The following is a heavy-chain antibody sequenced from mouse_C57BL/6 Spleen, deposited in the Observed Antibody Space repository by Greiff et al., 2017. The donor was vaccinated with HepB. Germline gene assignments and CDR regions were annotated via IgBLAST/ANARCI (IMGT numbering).Heavy chain of an antibody. CDR2: ISSGSSTI. CDR3: ARLIETTVVEDYYAMDY. CDR1: GFTFSDYG. Sequence: EVQLVESGGGLVKPGGSLKLSCAASGFTFSDYGMHWVRQAPEKGLEWVAYISSGSSTIYYADTVKGRFTISRDNAKNTLFLQMTSLRSEDTAMYYCARLIETTVVEDYYAMDYWGQGTSVTVSS. V-gene: IGHV5-17*01. D-gene: IGHD1-1*01. J-gene: IGHJ4*01.